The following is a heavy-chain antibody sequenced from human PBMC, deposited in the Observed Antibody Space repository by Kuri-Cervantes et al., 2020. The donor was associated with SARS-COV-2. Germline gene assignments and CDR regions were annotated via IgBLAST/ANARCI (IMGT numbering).Heavy chain of an antibody. CDR2: IYHSGST. V-gene: IGHV4-59*08. CDR3: ARQGGYSSSSLDY. D-gene: IGHD6-6*01. J-gene: IGHJ4*02. Sequence: SETLSLTCTVSGGSISSYYWSWIRQPPGKGLEWIGSIYHSGSTYYNPSLQSRVTISVDTSKNQFSLKLSSVTAADTAVYYCARQGGYSSSSLDYWGQGTLVTVSS. CDR1: GGSISSYY.